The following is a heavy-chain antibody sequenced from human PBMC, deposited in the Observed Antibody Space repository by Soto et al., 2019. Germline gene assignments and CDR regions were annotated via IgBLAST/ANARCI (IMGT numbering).Heavy chain of an antibody. Sequence: GGSLRLSCAASGFTFSSYAMSWVRQAPGKGLEWVSAISGSGGSTYYADSVKGRFTISRDNSKNTLYLQMNSLRVEDTAVYYCAKGNWNYGVGWFDPWGQGTLVTVSS. CDR2: ISGSGGST. D-gene: IGHD1-7*01. V-gene: IGHV3-23*01. CDR1: GFTFSSYA. CDR3: AKGNWNYGVGWFDP. J-gene: IGHJ5*02.